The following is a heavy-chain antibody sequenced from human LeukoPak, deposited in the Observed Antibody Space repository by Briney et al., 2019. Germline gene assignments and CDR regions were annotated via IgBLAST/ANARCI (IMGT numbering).Heavy chain of an antibody. CDR2: INPNSGGT. Sequence: ASVKVSCKASGYTFTGYYKHWVRQAPGQGLEWMGWINPNSGGTNYAQKFQGWVTMTRDTSISTAYMELSRLRSDDTAVYYCARGPPTVTTAYYYYGMDVWGKGTTVTVSS. D-gene: IGHD4-17*01. CDR1: GYTFTGYY. CDR3: ARGPPTVTTAYYYYGMDV. J-gene: IGHJ6*04. V-gene: IGHV1-2*04.